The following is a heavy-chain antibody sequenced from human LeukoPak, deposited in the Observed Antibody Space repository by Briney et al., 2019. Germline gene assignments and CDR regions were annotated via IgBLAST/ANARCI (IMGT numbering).Heavy chain of an antibody. Sequence: SVKVSCKASGGTFSSYAISWVRQAPGQGLEWMGGIIPIFGTANYAQKFQGRVTITADESTSTAYMELSSLRSEDTAVYYCAREDGGAEDAFDIWAKGQWSPSLQ. CDR2: IIPIFGTA. V-gene: IGHV1-69*13. CDR1: GGTFSSYA. D-gene: IGHD4-23*01. J-gene: IGHJ3*02. CDR3: AREDGGAEDAFDI.